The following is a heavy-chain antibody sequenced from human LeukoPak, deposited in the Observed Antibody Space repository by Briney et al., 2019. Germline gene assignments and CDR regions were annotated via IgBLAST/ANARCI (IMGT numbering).Heavy chain of an antibody. CDR2: IYPGDSDT. Sequence: GESLKISCKGSGYSFTTYWIGWVRQMPGKGLEWMGIIYPGDSDTRYSPSFQGQVTISADKSISTAYLQWNSLKASDTAMFYCARRGVGAKANYDALDIWGQGTTVTVSS. J-gene: IGHJ3*02. V-gene: IGHV5-51*01. D-gene: IGHD1-26*01. CDR3: ARRGVGAKANYDALDI. CDR1: GYSFTTYW.